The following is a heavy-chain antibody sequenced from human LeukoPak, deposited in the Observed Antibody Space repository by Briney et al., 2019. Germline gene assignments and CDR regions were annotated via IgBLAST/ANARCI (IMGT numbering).Heavy chain of an antibody. V-gene: IGHV3-11*04. J-gene: IGHJ5*02. CDR1: GFTFSDYY. CDR3: ARVSSGWSSNWFDP. CDR2: ISSSGSTI. D-gene: IGHD6-19*01. Sequence: PGGSLRLSCAASGFTFSDYYMSWIRQAPGKGLEWVSYISSSGSTIYYADSVKGRLTISRDNAKNSLYLQMNSLRAEDTAVYYCARVSSGWSSNWFDPWGQGTLVTVSS.